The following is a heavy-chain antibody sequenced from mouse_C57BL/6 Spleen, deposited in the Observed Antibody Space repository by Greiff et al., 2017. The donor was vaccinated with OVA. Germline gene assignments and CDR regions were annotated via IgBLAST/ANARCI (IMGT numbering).Heavy chain of an antibody. CDR2: IDPSDSET. Sequence: QVQLKQPGAELVRPGSSVKLSCKASGYTFTSYWMHWVKQRPIQGLEWIGNIDPSDSETHYNQKFKDKATLTVDKSSSTAYMQLSSLTSEDSAVYYCARSLLTTVVAPIAYWGQGTLVTVSA. CDR1: GYTFTSYW. D-gene: IGHD1-1*01. V-gene: IGHV1-52*01. CDR3: ARSLLTTVVAPIAY. J-gene: IGHJ3*01.